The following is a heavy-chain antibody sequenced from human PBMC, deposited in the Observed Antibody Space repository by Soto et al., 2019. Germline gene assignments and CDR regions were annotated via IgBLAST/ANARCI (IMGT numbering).Heavy chain of an antibody. CDR3: ARQGFGALHGLVDV. CDR2: VHHSWGS. V-gene: IGHV4-59*08. D-gene: IGHD3-10*01. CDR1: GGSISSSY. J-gene: IGHJ6*02. Sequence: QVQLQESAPGLVKPSETLPLSCTVPGGSISSSYWAWTRRPPGKEMEWIGYVHHSWGSTSNPSLQSRVSISLGTSKRQFSLKLTSVTATDTAVYYCARQGFGALHGLVDVLGHGTTVTVSS.